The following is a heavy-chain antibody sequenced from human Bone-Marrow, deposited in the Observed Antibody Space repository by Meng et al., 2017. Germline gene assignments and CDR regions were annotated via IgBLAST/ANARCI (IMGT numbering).Heavy chain of an antibody. D-gene: IGHD3-22*01. Sequence: GGSLRLSCAASGFTFSSYWMSWVRQAPGKGLEWVANIKQDGSEKYYVDSVKGRFTISRDNAKNSLYLQMNSLRAEDTAVYYCARGSYYYDSSGYSSLYYWGQGTLVTVSS. J-gene: IGHJ4*02. CDR2: IKQDGSEK. CDR1: GFTFSSYW. V-gene: IGHV3-7*01. CDR3: ARGSYYYDSSGYSSLYY.